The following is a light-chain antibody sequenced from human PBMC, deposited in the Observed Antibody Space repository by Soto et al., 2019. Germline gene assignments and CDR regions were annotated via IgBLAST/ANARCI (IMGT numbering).Light chain of an antibody. CDR2: EGT. Sequence: QSVLTQPASVSGSPGQSITISCTGSSSDVGSYNLVSWYQQHPDKAPKLMIYEGTKRPSGVSNRFSGSKSGNTASLTISGLQAEDEADYYCCSYAPSSTFERVFGTGTKLTVL. CDR3: CSYAPSSTFERV. CDR1: SSDVGSYNL. V-gene: IGLV2-23*03. J-gene: IGLJ1*01.